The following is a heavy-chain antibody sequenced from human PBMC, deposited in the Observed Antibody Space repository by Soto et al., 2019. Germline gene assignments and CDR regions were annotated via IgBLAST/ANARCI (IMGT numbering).Heavy chain of an antibody. Sequence: QVQLVQSGAEVKKPGSSVKVSCKASGGTFSSYTISWVRQAPGQGLEWMGRIIPILGIANYAQKFQGRVTSTADKSTSTAYMELSSLRSEDTAVYYCARGPRSLVVVAAPFDYWGQGTLVTVSS. D-gene: IGHD2-15*01. V-gene: IGHV1-69*02. CDR1: GGTFSSYT. CDR3: ARGPRSLVVVAAPFDY. CDR2: IIPILGIA. J-gene: IGHJ4*02.